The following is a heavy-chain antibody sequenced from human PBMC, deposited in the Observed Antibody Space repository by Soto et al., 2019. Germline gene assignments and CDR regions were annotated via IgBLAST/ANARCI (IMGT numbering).Heavy chain of an antibody. V-gene: IGHV1-8*01. CDR3: ARAPHCSSTSCYYWFDP. CDR2: MNPNSGNT. CDR1: GYTFTSYD. D-gene: IGHD2-2*01. J-gene: IGHJ5*02. Sequence: GASVKVSCKASGYTFTSYDINWVRQATGQGLEWMGWMNPNSGNTGYAQKFQGRVTMTRNTSISTAYMELSSLRSEDTAVYYCARAPHCSSTSCYYWFDPWGQGTLVTVSS.